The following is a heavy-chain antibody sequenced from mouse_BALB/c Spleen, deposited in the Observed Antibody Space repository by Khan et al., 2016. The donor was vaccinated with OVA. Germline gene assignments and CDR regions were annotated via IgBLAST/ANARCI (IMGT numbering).Heavy chain of an antibody. J-gene: IGHJ3*01. CDR3: ARSTYRYAFAY. CDR1: GDSISSGY. CDR2: MISSGYT. V-gene: IGHV3-8*02. D-gene: IGHD2-14*01. Sequence: VQLQQSGPSLVQPSQTLSLTCSVTGDSISSGYWSWIRKFPGNKLEYMGYMISSGYTYYNPSLKSRISITRHTSKNQYYLQLNSVNTEDTATYYCARSTYRYAFAYWGQGTLVTVSA.